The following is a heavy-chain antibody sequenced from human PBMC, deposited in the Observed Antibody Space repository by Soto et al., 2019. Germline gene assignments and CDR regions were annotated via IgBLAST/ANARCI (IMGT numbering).Heavy chain of an antibody. Sequence: QVQLQESGPGLVKPSETLSLTCTVSGGSISNYYWSWIRQPPGKGLEWIGYIHYSGNTKYNPSLKSRGTISADTSKDQFSLKLTSVTAADTAVYYCARGHYDFWSGYFATIDYWGQGTLVTVSS. CDR2: IHYSGNT. CDR1: GGSISNYY. D-gene: IGHD3-3*01. V-gene: IGHV4-59*08. CDR3: ARGHYDFWSGYFATIDY. J-gene: IGHJ4*02.